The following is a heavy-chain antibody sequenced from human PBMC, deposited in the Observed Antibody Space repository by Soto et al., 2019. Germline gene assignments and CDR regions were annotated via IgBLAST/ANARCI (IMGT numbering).Heavy chain of an antibody. Sequence: QVQLVQSGAEVKKPRSSVKVSCKASGGTFSSYAISWVRQAPGQGLEWMGGIIPIFGTANYAQKFQGRVTITADKSTSTAYMELSSLRSEDTAVYYCASAPGYCSGGSCYRYYYYGMDVWGQGTTVTVSS. CDR3: ASAPGYCSGGSCYRYYYYGMDV. CDR2: IIPIFGTA. J-gene: IGHJ6*02. V-gene: IGHV1-69*06. D-gene: IGHD2-15*01. CDR1: GGTFSSYA.